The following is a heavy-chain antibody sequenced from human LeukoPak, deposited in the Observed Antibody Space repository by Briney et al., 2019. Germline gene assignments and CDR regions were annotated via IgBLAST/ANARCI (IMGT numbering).Heavy chain of an antibody. J-gene: IGHJ4*02. V-gene: IGHV3-23*01. CDR3: AKGSRRHYDILTGYYYFDY. Sequence: GGSLRLSCAASGFTFSSYAMSWVRQAPGKGLEWVSAISGSGGSTYYADSVKGRFTISRDNSKNTLYLQMNSLRAEDTAVYYCAKGSRRHYDILTGYYYFDYWGQGTLVTVSS. D-gene: IGHD3-9*01. CDR1: GFTFSSYA. CDR2: ISGSGGST.